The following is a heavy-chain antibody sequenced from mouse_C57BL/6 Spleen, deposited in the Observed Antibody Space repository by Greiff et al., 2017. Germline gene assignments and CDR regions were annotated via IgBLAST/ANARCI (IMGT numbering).Heavy chain of an antibody. CDR3: ARYPDYYAMDY. V-gene: IGHV1-77*01. Sequence: QVQLQQSGAELVKPGASVKISCKASGYTFTDYYINWVKQRPGQGLEWIGKLGPGSGRTDYNEQFKGKATLTEGKSSSTAYMQLSSLTSEDSAVYFCARYPDYYAMDYWGQGTSVTVSS. CDR2: LGPGSGRT. J-gene: IGHJ4*01. CDR1: GYTFTDYY.